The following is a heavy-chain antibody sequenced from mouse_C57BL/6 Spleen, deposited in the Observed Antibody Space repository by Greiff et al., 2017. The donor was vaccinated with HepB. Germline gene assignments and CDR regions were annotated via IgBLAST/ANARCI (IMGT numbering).Heavy chain of an antibody. J-gene: IGHJ1*03. V-gene: IGHV1-19*01. Sequence: EVKLQESGPVLVKPGASVKMSCKASGYTFTDYYMNWVKQSHGKSLEWIGVINPYNGGTSYNQKFKGKATLTVDKSSSTAYMELNSLTSEDSAVYYCARTRYYGYWYFDVWGTGTTVTVSS. CDR1: GYTFTDYY. CDR2: INPYNGGT. CDR3: ARTRYYGYWYFDV. D-gene: IGHD1-1*01.